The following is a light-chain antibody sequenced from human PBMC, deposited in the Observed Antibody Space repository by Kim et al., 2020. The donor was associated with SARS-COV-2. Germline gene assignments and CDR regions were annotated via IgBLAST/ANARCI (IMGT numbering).Light chain of an antibody. Sequence: GAKVTISCSGSTSNIGKNFVSWYQQVPGTAPKVLIYDNLKRPSGIPVRFSGSKSGTSATLDITGLQTGDEADYYCGAWDNSVSAVLFGGGTKVTVL. CDR1: TSNIGKNF. CDR3: GAWDNSVSAVL. V-gene: IGLV1-51*01. CDR2: DNL. J-gene: IGLJ2*01.